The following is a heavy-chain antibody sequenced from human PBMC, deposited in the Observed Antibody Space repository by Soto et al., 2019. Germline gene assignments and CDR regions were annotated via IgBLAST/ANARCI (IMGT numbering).Heavy chain of an antibody. J-gene: IGHJ5*02. CDR1: GGTFSSYA. V-gene: IGHV1-69*13. D-gene: IGHD3-22*01. CDR3: ARSNSSGYYPFYNWFDP. CDR2: IIPIFGTA. Sequence: SVKVSCQASGGTFSSYAISWVRQAPGQGLEWMGGIIPIFGTANYAQKFQGRVTITADESTSTAYMELSSLRSEDTAVYYCARSNSSGYYPFYNWFDPWGQGTLVTVSS.